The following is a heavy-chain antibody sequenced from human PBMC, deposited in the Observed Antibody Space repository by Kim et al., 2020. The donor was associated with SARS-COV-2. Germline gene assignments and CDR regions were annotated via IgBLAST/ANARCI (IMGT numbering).Heavy chain of an antibody. CDR2: ISYDGSNK. Sequence: GGSLRLSCAASGFTFSSYAMHWVRQAPGKGLEWVAVISYDGSNKYYADSVKGRFTISRDNSKNTLYLQMNSLRAEDTAVYYCARDDYSSGWYGVGYYYYYGMDVWGQGTTVTVSS. CDR1: GFTFSSYA. J-gene: IGHJ6*02. CDR3: ARDDYSSGWYGVGYYYYYGMDV. V-gene: IGHV3-30-3*01. D-gene: IGHD6-19*01.